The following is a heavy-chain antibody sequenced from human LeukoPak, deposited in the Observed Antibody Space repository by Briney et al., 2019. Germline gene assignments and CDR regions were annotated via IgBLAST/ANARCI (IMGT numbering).Heavy chain of an antibody. CDR2: INWNGGST. V-gene: IGHV3-20*04. D-gene: IGHD5-12*01. CDR3: ARGHSGDDGAYYMDV. Sequence: GGSLRLSCAASGFTFDDYGMSWVRQAPGKGLEWVSGINWNGGSTGYADSVKGRFTISRDNGKNMVYVLMNSLRADDTAVYYCARGHSGDDGAYYMDVWGKGTTVTVSS. CDR1: GFTFDDYG. J-gene: IGHJ6*03.